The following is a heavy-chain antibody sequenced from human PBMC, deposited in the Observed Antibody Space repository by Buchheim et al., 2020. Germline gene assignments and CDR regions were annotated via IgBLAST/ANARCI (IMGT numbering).Heavy chain of an antibody. V-gene: IGHV3-49*03. D-gene: IGHD3-9*01. CDR1: GFSFGAYA. Sequence: EVHLVESGGGLVRPGRSLRLSCTTSGFSFGAYALSWFRQAPGQGLEWVSFIRSKEFGGTTKYAAAVKGRFTVSRDDSKSIAYLQMNSLKTEDTAVYYCTRSPSMAGYYYYYMDVWGKGTT. CDR3: TRSPSMAGYYYYYMDV. J-gene: IGHJ6*03. CDR2: IRSKEFGGTT.